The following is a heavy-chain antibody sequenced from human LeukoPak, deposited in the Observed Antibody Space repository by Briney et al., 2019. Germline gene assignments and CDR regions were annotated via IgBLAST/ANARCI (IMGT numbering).Heavy chain of an antibody. CDR2: IWYDGSNK. CDR1: GFTFSSDG. CDR3: AKGAITMVRGVNDAFDI. J-gene: IGHJ3*02. D-gene: IGHD3-10*01. V-gene: IGHV3-33*06. Sequence: GRSLRLSCAASGFTFSSDGMHWVRQAPGKGLEWVAVIWYDGSNKYYADSVKGRFTISRDNSKNTLYLQMNSLRAEDTAVYYCAKGAITMVRGVNDAFDIWGQGTMVTVSS.